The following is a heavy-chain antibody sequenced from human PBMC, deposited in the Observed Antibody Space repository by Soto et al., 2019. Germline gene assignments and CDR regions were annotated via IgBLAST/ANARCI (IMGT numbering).Heavy chain of an antibody. J-gene: IGHJ4*02. D-gene: IGHD3-10*01. CDR2: IIPIFGTA. Sequence: QVQLVQSGAEVKKPGSSVKVSCKASGGTFSNYAISWVRQAPGQGLEWMGGIIPIFGTANYAQKFQGRVTITADESTSTAYMELSSLRSEDTAVYYCARGRYGSGSYPFDYWGQGTLVTVSS. CDR1: GGTFSNYA. V-gene: IGHV1-69*12. CDR3: ARGRYGSGSYPFDY.